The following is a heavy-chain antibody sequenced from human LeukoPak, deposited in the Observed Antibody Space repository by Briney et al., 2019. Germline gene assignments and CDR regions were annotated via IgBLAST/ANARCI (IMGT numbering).Heavy chain of an antibody. J-gene: IGHJ4*02. CDR1: GFTFSSYS. Sequence: GGSLRLSCAASGFTFSSYSMNWVRQAPGKGLEWVSSVSSSSSYIYYADSVKGRFTISRDNAKNSLYLQMNSLRAEDTAVYYCARGPPRLQSQLDYWGQGTLVTVSS. CDR2: VSSSSSYI. V-gene: IGHV3-21*01. CDR3: ARGPPRLQSQLDY. D-gene: IGHD4-4*01.